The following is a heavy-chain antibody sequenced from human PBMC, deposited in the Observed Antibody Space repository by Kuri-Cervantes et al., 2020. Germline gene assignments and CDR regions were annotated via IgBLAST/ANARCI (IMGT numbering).Heavy chain of an antibody. V-gene: IGHV3-30*03. CDR2: ISYDGSNK. CDR1: GFTFSSYG. J-gene: IGHJ6*02. CDR3: LRDYGGV. Sequence: LSLTCAASGFTFSSYGMHWVRQAPGKGLEWVAVISYDGSNKYYADSVKGRFTISRDNSKNTLYLQMNSLRAEDTAVYYCLRDYGGVWGQGTTVTVSS. D-gene: IGHD3-16*01.